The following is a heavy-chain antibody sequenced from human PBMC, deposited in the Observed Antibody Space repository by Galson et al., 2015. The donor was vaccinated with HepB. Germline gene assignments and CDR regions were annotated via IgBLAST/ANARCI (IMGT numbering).Heavy chain of an antibody. V-gene: IGHV3-11*01. Sequence: SLRLSCAASGFTFSDYYMSWIRQAPGKGLEWVSYISSSGSTIYYADSVKGRFTISRDNAKNSLYLQMNSLRAEDTAAYYCARDLSGYAATGYYYYYYMDVWGKGTTVTVSS. J-gene: IGHJ6*03. CDR1: GFTFSDYY. D-gene: IGHD5-12*01. CDR2: ISSSGSTI. CDR3: ARDLSGYAATGYYYYYYMDV.